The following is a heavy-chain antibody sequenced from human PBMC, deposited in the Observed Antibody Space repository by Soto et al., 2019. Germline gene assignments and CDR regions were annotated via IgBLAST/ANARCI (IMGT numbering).Heavy chain of an antibody. V-gene: IGHV4-38-2*02. CDR2: IYQSGTT. J-gene: IGHJ6*02. Sequence: PSDSIDLTCAFCVDLVMIGVYCGSVRQTPGKGLEWIGRIYQSGTTHYSPSLNSRVTISIDTSKNQVSLNLTSVTAADTAVYFCARDRSICLIRVAAGLDVWGQGTTLTVSS. CDR3: ARDRSICLIRVAAGLDV. CDR1: VDLVMIGVY. D-gene: IGHD6-19*01.